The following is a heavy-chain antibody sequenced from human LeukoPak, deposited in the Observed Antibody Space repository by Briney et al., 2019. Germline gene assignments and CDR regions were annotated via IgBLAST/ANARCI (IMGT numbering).Heavy chain of an antibody. Sequence: ASVKVSCKASGYTFTSYYMHWVRQAPGQGLEWMGIINPSGGSTSYAQKFQGRVTMTRDTSTSTVYMELSSLRSEDTAAYYCARDQGCSSTSCQTYNWFDPWGQGTLVTVSS. D-gene: IGHD2-2*01. CDR2: INPSGGST. CDR3: ARDQGCSSTSCQTYNWFDP. CDR1: GYTFTSYY. V-gene: IGHV1-46*01. J-gene: IGHJ5*02.